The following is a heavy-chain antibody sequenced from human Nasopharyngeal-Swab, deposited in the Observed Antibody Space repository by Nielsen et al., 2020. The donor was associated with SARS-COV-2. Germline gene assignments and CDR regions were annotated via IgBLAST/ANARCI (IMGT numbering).Heavy chain of an antibody. Sequence: GESLKISCTASGFTFSSYSMNWVRQAPGKGLEWVSSISSSGSYKHCADSVKGRFTISRDNARNSLYLQMNSLRAEDTAVYYCPRDRIVGATDFDYWGQGTLVTVSS. V-gene: IGHV3-21*01. CDR1: GFTFSSYS. J-gene: IGHJ4*02. CDR2: ISSSGSYK. D-gene: IGHD1-26*01. CDR3: PRDRIVGATDFDY.